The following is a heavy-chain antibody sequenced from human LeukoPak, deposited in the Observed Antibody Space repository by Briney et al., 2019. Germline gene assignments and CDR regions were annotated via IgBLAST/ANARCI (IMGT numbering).Heavy chain of an antibody. V-gene: IGHV1-8*01. J-gene: IGHJ5*02. CDR2: INPNSGNT. CDR3: ARSLGTYWGKDFLNWFDP. D-gene: IGHD3-16*01. CDR1: EYTFTNYD. Sequence: ASVQVSCKASEYTFTNYDINWVRQATGQGLEWMGWINPNSGNTGYTQKFQGRVTMTRNTSLSTAYMELTSLKSEDTAVYYCARSLGTYWGKDFLNWFDPWGQGTLVTVSS.